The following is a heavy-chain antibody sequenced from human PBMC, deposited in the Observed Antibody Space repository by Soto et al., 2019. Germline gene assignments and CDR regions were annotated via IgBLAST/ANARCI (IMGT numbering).Heavy chain of an antibody. Sequence: QVQLVESGGGVVQPGRSLRLSCAASGFTFSSYAMHWVRQAPGKGLEWVAVISYDGSNKYYADSVKGRFTISRDNSKNTLYLQMNSLRAEDTAVYYCARVTVTYFDYWGQGTLVTVSS. J-gene: IGHJ4*02. V-gene: IGHV3-30-3*01. CDR2: ISYDGSNK. D-gene: IGHD4-17*01. CDR1: GFTFSSYA. CDR3: ARVTVTYFDY.